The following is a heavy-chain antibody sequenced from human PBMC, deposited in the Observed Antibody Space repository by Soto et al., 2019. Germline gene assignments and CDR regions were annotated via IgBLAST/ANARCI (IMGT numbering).Heavy chain of an antibody. Sequence: GGSLRLSCAASGFTFDDYAMHWVRQAPGKGLEWVSGISWNSGSIGYADSVKGRFTISRDNAKNSLYLQMNSLRAEDTALYYCSKDTTPYDILTGYYYFDYWGQGTLVTVSS. V-gene: IGHV3-9*01. D-gene: IGHD3-9*01. CDR3: SKDTTPYDILTGYYYFDY. J-gene: IGHJ4*02. CDR1: GFTFDDYA. CDR2: ISWNSGSI.